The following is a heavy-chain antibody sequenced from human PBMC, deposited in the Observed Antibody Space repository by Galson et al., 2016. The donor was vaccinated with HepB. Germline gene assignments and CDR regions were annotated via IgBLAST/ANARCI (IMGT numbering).Heavy chain of an antibody. J-gene: IGHJ4*02. CDR2: INAGNGNT. CDR1: GYTLTSFA. CDR3: ARDRGAFGDLGY. Sequence: SVKVSCKASGYTLTSFAMHWVRQAPGQRLEWMGWINAGNGNTKYSQKFQGRVTINRDTSANTAYMELSSLRSEDTAVYFCARDRGAFGDLGYWGQGTLVTVSP. D-gene: IGHD4-17*01. V-gene: IGHV1-3*01.